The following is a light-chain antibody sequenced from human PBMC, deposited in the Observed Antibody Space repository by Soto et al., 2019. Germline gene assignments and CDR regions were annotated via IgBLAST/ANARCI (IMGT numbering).Light chain of an antibody. CDR3: QQYGSSPQT. CDR2: GAS. V-gene: IGKV3-20*01. Sequence: EIVLTQSPGTLSLSPGERATLSCRASQSVSNNYLAWYQQKPGQAPRLLMYGASSRDTGIPDRFSGSGSGTDFTLTISRLEPEDFAVYYCQQYGSSPQTFGQGTKV. CDR1: QSVSNNY. J-gene: IGKJ1*01.